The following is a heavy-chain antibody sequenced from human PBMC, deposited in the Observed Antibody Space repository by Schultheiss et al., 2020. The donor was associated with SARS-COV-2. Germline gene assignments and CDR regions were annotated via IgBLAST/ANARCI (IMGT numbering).Heavy chain of an antibody. J-gene: IGHJ4*02. CDR2: ISWNSGSI. V-gene: IGHV3-9*01. CDR1: AFTFNSYA. CDR3: AKDWGYSYGSSFDY. D-gene: IGHD5-18*01. Sequence: GGSLRLSCAASAFTFNSYAMHWVRQAPGKGLEWVSGISWNSGSIGYADSVKGRFTISRDNAKNSLYLQMNSLRAEDTALYYCAKDWGYSYGSSFDYWGQGTLVTVSS.